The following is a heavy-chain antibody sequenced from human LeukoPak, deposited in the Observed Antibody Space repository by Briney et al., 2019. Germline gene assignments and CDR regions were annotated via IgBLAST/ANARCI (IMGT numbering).Heavy chain of an antibody. CDR2: ISSSSSTI. CDR1: GFTFSSYS. CDR3: AREVKWELPTYYYYYMDV. D-gene: IGHD1-26*01. V-gene: IGHV3-48*01. Sequence: GGSLRLSCAASGFTFSSYSMNWVRQAPGKGLEWVSYISSSSSTIYYADSVKGRFTISRDNAKNSLFLQMNSLRAEDTAVYYCAREVKWELPTYYYYYMDVWGKGTTVTVSS. J-gene: IGHJ6*03.